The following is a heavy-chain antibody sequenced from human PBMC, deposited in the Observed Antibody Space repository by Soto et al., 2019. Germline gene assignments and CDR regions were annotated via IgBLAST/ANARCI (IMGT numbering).Heavy chain of an antibody. CDR3: AKDPATIAVAGTLGY. D-gene: IGHD6-19*01. CDR2: ISGSGGST. J-gene: IGHJ4*02. Sequence: EVQLLESRGGLVQPGGSLRLSCAASGFTFSTYGMSWVRQAPGKGLEWVSIISGSGGSTYYADTVKGRFTISRDNSKNTLYLQMNSLRDEDTAVYYCAKDPATIAVAGTLGYWGQGTLVIVSS. V-gene: IGHV3-23*01. CDR1: GFTFSTYG.